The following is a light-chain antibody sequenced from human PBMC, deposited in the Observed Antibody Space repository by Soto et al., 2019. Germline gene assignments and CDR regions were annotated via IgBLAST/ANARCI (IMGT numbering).Light chain of an antibody. J-gene: IGKJ1*01. Sequence: IPMTPSPSPPFSSVGDRVTITLRASQSISSWLAWYQQKPGKAPKLLIYDASSLESGVPSRFSGSGSGTEFTLTISSLQPDDFATYYCQHYNSYSEAFGQGTKVDIK. CDR1: QSISSW. V-gene: IGKV1-5*01. CDR3: QHYNSYSEA. CDR2: DAS.